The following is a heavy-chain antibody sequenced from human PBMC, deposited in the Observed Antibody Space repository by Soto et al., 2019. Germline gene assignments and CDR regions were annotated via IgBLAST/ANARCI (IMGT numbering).Heavy chain of an antibody. Sequence: VWSLRLSCAASGFTVSSNYMNWVRQAPGKGLEWVSIIYSDGTTSYADSVKGRFTISRDNFKNTLHLQMNSLRAEDTAVYYCAILSNWGQGTLVT. CDR3: AILSN. CDR1: GFTVSSNY. CDR2: IYSDGTT. V-gene: IGHV3-53*01. J-gene: IGHJ4*02. D-gene: IGHD6-6*01.